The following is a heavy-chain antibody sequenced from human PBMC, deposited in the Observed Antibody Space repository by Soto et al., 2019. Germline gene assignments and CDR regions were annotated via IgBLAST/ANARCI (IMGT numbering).Heavy chain of an antibody. D-gene: IGHD3-16*02. CDR2: ISGSGGST. Sequence: GGSLRLSCAASGLTFSSYAMSWVRQAPGKGLEWVSAISGSGGSTYYADSVKGRFTISRDNSKNTLYLQMNSLRAEDTAVYYCAKSLTFGGVIATDAFDIWGQGTMVTVSS. J-gene: IGHJ3*02. V-gene: IGHV3-23*01. CDR3: AKSLTFGGVIATDAFDI. CDR1: GLTFSSYA.